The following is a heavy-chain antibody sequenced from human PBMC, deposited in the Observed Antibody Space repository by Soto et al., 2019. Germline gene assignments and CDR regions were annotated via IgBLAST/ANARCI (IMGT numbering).Heavy chain of an antibody. Sequence: QVQLVESGGGVVQPGRSLRLSCAASGFTFSSYVMHWVRQAPGKVLEGVAGISYDGSNKYYADSVKGRFTSSRDNSKNSLYLQMISLRAEKTAVYACARQDIRDAFDIGGQGTMVTVAS. J-gene: IGHJ3*02. D-gene: IGHD2-15*01. CDR3: ARQDIRDAFDI. CDR2: ISYDGSNK. V-gene: IGHV3-30-3*01. CDR1: GFTFSSYV.